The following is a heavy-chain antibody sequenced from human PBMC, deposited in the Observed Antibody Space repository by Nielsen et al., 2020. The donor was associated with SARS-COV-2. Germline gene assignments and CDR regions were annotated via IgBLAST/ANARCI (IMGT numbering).Heavy chain of an antibody. J-gene: IGHJ6*02. Sequence: ASVKVSCKASGYTFTSYDINWVRQATGQGLEWMGWMNPSSGNTGYAQKFQGRVTMTRNTSISTAYMELSSLRSEDTAVYYCARGPRGYYGMDVWGQGTTVTVSS. CDR1: GYTFTSYD. V-gene: IGHV1-8*01. CDR2: MNPSSGNT. CDR3: ARGPRGYYGMDV.